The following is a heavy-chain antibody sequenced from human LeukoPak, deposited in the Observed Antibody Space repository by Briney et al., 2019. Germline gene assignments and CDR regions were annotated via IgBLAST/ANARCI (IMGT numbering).Heavy chain of an antibody. CDR1: GFTFSSYW. J-gene: IGHJ4*02. V-gene: IGHV3-23*01. CDR2: ISGSGGST. CDR3: AKESPHFDY. Sequence: GGSLRLSCAASGFTFSSYWMHWVRQAPGKGLEWVSVISGSGGSTYYVDSVKGRFTISRDNSKNTLYLQMNRLRAEDTAVYYCAKESPHFDYWGQGTLVTVSS.